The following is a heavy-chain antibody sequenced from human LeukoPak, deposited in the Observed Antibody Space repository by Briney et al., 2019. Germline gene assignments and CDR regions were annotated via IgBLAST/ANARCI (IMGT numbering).Heavy chain of an antibody. CDR3: ARARTTVTTFFSDFDY. Sequence: QPGGSLRLSCAASGFTFSSYAMSWVRQAPGKGLEWVSAISGSGGSTYYADSVKGRFTISRDNAKNSLYLQMNSLRAEDTAVYYCARARTTVTTFFSDFDYWGQGTLVTVSS. CDR1: GFTFSSYA. D-gene: IGHD4-17*01. V-gene: IGHV3-23*01. CDR2: ISGSGGST. J-gene: IGHJ4*02.